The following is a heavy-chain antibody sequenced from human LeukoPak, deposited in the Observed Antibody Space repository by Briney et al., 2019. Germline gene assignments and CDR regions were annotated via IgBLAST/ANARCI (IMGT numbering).Heavy chain of an antibody. J-gene: IGHJ3*02. V-gene: IGHV1-69*13. CDR3: ARCHLPARGAFDI. CDR1: GGTFSSYA. D-gene: IGHD2-2*01. CDR2: IIPIFGTA. Sequence: SVKVSCKASGGTFSSYAISWVRQAPGQGLEWMGGIIPIFGTANYAQKFQGRVTITADESTSTAYMELSSLRSEDTAVYYCARCHLPARGAFDIWGQGTMVTVSS.